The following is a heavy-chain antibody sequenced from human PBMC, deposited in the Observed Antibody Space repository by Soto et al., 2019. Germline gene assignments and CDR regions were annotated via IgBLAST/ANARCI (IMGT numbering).Heavy chain of an antibody. Sequence: PGGSLRLSCAASGFTFRTYAMSWVRQGPGKGLEWVSTIDGSGGITFYADSVKGRFTISRDNSRNTVYLQMNSLRGDDTALYYCVKNSGWFNTWGQGALVTVSS. CDR3: VKNSGWFNT. J-gene: IGHJ5*02. CDR2: IDGSGGIT. D-gene: IGHD3-10*01. CDR1: GFTFRTYA. V-gene: IGHV3-23*01.